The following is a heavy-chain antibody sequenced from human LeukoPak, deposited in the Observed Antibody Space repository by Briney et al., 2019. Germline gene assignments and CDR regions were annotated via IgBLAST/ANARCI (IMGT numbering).Heavy chain of an antibody. Sequence: PSETLSLTCTVSGGSISSGGYYWSWIRQPPGKGLEWIGEINHSGSTNYNPSLKSRVTISVDTSKNQFSLKLSSVTAADTAVYYCARVSRNYYDSSGYPTDFDYWGQGTLVTVSS. CDR1: GGSISSGGYY. CDR3: ARVSRNYYDSSGYPTDFDY. CDR2: INHSGST. V-gene: IGHV4-39*07. J-gene: IGHJ4*02. D-gene: IGHD3-22*01.